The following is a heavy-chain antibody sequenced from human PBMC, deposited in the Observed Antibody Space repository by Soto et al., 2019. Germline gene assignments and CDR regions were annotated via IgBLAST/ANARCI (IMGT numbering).Heavy chain of an antibody. CDR3: AKDFTDRSGPTPGMGV. V-gene: IGHV4-30-4*01. J-gene: IGHJ1*01. CDR1: GGSITSTDGY. CDR2: ISYSGFT. Sequence: SSETLSLTCTVSGGSITSTDGYWSWIRQPPGKGLEWIGYISYSGFTLYNPSLQSRVTISVDTSKNPFSLDLNSVTAADTAVYSWAKDFTDRSGPTPGMGVWGQGTQVTVSS. D-gene: IGHD3-22*01.